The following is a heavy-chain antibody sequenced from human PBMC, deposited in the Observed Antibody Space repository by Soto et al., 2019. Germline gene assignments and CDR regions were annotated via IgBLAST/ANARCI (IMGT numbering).Heavy chain of an antibody. CDR1: GFTFSVYA. CDR2: VTANGGST. V-gene: IGHV3-23*01. Sequence: SFAATGFTFSVYAMTWVRQAPGKGLEWVSAVTANGGSTYSADSVKGRFTISRDNSKNTLFLQMNSLRAEDTAVYYCASLGVGDWANYYYYYGMDVWGQGTTVTVSS. J-gene: IGHJ6*02. CDR3: ASLGVGDWANYYYYYGMDV. D-gene: IGHD2-21*02.